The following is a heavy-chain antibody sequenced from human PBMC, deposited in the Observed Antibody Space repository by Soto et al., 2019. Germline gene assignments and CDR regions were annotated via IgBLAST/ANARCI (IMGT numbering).Heavy chain of an antibody. CDR3: ARTIFGEIFDP. V-gene: IGHV4-59*01. CDR2: IYYSGST. CDR1: GGSISSYY. Sequence: QVQLQESGLGLVKPSETLSLTCTVSGGSISSYYWSWIRQPTRKGLEWIGYIYYSGSTNYNPSLKSRVTISVDTSTNQFSLKLSSVTAADTAVYYCARTIFGEIFDPWGQGTLVTVSS. D-gene: IGHD3-3*01. J-gene: IGHJ5*02.